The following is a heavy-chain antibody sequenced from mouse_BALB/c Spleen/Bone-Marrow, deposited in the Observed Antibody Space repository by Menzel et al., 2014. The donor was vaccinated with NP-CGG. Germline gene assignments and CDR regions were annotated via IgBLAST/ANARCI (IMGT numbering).Heavy chain of an antibody. J-gene: IGHJ4*01. CDR2: KDPANGNT. Sequence: VQLKQSGAELVKPGASVKLSCTASGFNIQNTYIHRVKQRPEQGLEWIGRKDPANGNTKYDPKFQDKATITADTSSNTAYLQLTSLSSEDTAVYYCGISSSFFALSFWGLGTSVTFSA. CDR3: GISSSFFALSF. V-gene: IGHV14-3*02. CDR1: GFNIQNTY.